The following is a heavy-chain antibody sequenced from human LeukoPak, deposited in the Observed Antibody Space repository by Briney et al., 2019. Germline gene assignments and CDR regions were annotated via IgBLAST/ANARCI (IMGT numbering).Heavy chain of an antibody. CDR3: ARRLEYCSGWYFPGVLDY. J-gene: IGHJ4*02. CDR1: GFTFDDYG. CDR2: VNWNGGST. Sequence: GGSLRLSCAASGFTFDDYGMSWVRQAPGKGLEWVSGVNWNGGSTGYADSVKGRFTISRDNAKNSLYLQMNSLRAEDTALYYCARRLEYCSGWYFPGVLDYWGQGTLVTVSS. D-gene: IGHD6-19*01. V-gene: IGHV3-20*04.